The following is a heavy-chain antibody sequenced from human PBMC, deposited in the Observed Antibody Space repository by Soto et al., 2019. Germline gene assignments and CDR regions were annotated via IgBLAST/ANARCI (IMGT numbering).Heavy chain of an antibody. J-gene: IGHJ4*02. V-gene: IGHV3-23*01. D-gene: IGHD2-15*01. Sequence: GGSQILSCAASGFTFKSYSMSWVRQAPGKGLEWVSTISGSGGSTYYADSVKGRFTISRDNSKNTLYLQMNSLRAEDTAVYYCAKTEQDIVVVVAAADYWGQGTLVTVSP. CDR3: AKTEQDIVVVVAAADY. CDR1: GFTFKSYS. CDR2: ISGSGGST.